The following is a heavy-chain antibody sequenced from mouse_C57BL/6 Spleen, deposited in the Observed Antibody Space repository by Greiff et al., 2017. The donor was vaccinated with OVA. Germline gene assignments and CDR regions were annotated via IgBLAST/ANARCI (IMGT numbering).Heavy chain of an antibody. CDR1: GFNIKDYY. Sequence: VQLQQSGAELVRPGASVKLSCTASGFNIKDYYMHWVKQRPEQGLEWIGRIDPEDGDTEYAPKFQGKATMTADTSSNTAYLQLSSLTSEDTAVYYCTRQLRLLAWFAYWGQGTLVTVSA. D-gene: IGHD3-2*02. CDR2: IDPEDGDT. J-gene: IGHJ3*01. V-gene: IGHV14-1*01. CDR3: TRQLRLLAWFAY.